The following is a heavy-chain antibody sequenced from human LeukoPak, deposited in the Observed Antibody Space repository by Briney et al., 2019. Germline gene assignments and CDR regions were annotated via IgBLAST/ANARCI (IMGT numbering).Heavy chain of an antibody. CDR3: ARDPKGIRTPHCYMDV. CDR2: INPNSGGT. J-gene: IGHJ6*03. CDR1: GYTFTGYY. Sequence: ASVKVSCKASGYTFTGYYMHWVRQAPGQGLEWMGWINPNSGGTNYAQKFQGRVTMTRDTSISTAYMELSRLRSDDTAVYYCARDPKGIRTPHCYMDVWGKGTTVTVSS. D-gene: IGHD3-10*01. V-gene: IGHV1-2*02.